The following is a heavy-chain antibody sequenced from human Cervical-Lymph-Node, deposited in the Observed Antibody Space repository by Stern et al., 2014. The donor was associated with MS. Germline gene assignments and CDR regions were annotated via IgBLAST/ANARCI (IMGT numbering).Heavy chain of an antibody. D-gene: IGHD3-22*01. Sequence: EVQLLESGGGIVQLGGSLRLSCAASGFPFRSYWMHWVRQAPGKGLVWVSRINSDGSITSYADSVKGRFTVSRDNAKNTLYLQMNSLRADDTAVYYCTTSSSDDYWGQGTLVTVSS. J-gene: IGHJ4*02. CDR2: INSDGSIT. CDR3: TTSSSDDY. V-gene: IGHV3-74*02. CDR1: GFPFRSYW.